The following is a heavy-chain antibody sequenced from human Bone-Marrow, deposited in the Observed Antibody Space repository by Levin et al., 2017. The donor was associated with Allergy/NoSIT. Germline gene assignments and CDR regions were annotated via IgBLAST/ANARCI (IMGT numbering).Heavy chain of an antibody. J-gene: IGHJ4*02. CDR2: MHHSGTT. V-gene: IGHV4-30-4*01. D-gene: IGHD3-10*01. CDR1: GDSISSGDYY. CDR3: ARYYYGGYHRLDY. Sequence: SQTLSLTCTVSGDSISSGDYYWGWIRQPPGKGLEWIGYMHHSGTTYHNSSLQSRLIISLDTSKNQFSLKLSSMTAADTAVYYCARYYYGGYHRLDYWGQGTLVTVSS.